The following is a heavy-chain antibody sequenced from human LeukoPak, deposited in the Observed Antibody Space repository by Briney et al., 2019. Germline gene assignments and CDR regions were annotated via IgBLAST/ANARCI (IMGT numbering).Heavy chain of an antibody. J-gene: IGHJ4*02. CDR2: ISYDGSNK. Sequence: GGSLRLSCAASGFTFSSYGMHWVRQAPGKGLEWVAVISYDGSNKYYADSVKGRFTISRGNSKNTLYLQMNSLRAEDTAVYYCAKDQGEDCSGGSCYAYYFDYWGQGTLVTVSS. CDR1: GFTFSSYG. V-gene: IGHV3-30*18. D-gene: IGHD2-15*01. CDR3: AKDQGEDCSGGSCYAYYFDY.